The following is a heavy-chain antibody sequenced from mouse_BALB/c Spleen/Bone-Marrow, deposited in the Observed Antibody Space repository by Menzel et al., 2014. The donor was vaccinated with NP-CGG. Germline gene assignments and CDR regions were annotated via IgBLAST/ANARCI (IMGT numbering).Heavy chain of an antibody. V-gene: IGHV1S56*01. CDR3: ARRRGITTERDYFDY. J-gene: IGHJ2*01. Sequence: VQRVESGPELVKPGASVRISCKASGYTFTSYYIHWVKQRPGQGLEWIGWIYPGNVNTKYNEKFKGKATLTADKSSSTAYMQLSSLTSEDSAVYFCARRRGITTERDYFDYWGQGTTLTVSS. D-gene: IGHD2-4*01. CDR1: GYTFTSYY. CDR2: IYPGNVNT.